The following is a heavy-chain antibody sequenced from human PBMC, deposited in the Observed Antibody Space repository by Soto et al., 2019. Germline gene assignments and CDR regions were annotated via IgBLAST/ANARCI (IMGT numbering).Heavy chain of an antibody. D-gene: IGHD4-17*01. CDR2: IYYSGST. J-gene: IGHJ4*02. CDR1: GDPVSSSSYY. V-gene: IGHV4-39*01. Sequence: SETLSLTCTVSGDPVSSSSYYWGWIRQPPGKGLEWIGSIYYSGSTYYNPSLKSRVTISGDTSKNQFSLRLTSVTAADTAVYYCARHPPYGPLDYWGQGTLVTVSS. CDR3: ARHPPYGPLDY.